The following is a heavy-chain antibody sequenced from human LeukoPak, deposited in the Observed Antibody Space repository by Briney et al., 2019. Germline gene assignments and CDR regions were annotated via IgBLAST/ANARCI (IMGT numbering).Heavy chain of an antibody. Sequence: SVKVSCKASGGTFSSYAISWVRQAPGQGLEWMGGIIPIFGTANYAQKFQGRVTITADESTSTAYMELSSLRSEDTAVYYCTRDPLRYFDWSHDAFDIWGQGTMVTVSS. CDR2: IIPIFGTA. D-gene: IGHD3-9*01. CDR1: GGTFSSYA. CDR3: TRDPLRYFDWSHDAFDI. J-gene: IGHJ3*02. V-gene: IGHV1-69*13.